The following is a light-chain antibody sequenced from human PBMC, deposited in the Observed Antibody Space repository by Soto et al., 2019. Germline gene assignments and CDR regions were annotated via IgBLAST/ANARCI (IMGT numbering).Light chain of an antibody. V-gene: IGLV3-21*04. CDR3: QVWDGSTDLVV. Sequence: SYELTQPPSVSVAPGKTARITCGGNNIGRKSVHWYQQKPGQAPVLVIYYDSDRPSGIPERFSGSNSGNTATLTISRVEAGDEADYYCQVWDGSTDLVVFGGGTKLTVL. CDR1: NIGRKS. CDR2: YDS. J-gene: IGLJ2*01.